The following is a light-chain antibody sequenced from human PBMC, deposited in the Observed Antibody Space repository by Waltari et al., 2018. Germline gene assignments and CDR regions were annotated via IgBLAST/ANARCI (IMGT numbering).Light chain of an antibody. CDR3: AAWDDSLNAFYV. V-gene: IGLV1-44*01. J-gene: IGLJ1*01. CDR2: SNN. Sequence: QSVLTQPPSASGTPGQRVTIPCSGSRSNIGSNAVNRYQHFPGRAPNLLINSNNQRLSEFPDRFSCSKSGTSAALAISGLQSEDEADYYCAAWDDSLNAFYVFGTGTKVTVL. CDR1: RSNIGSNA.